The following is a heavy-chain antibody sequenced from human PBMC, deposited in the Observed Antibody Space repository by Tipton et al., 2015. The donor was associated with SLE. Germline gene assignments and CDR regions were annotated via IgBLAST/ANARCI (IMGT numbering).Heavy chain of an antibody. CDR3: AREYQLTLGTCYYYYMVI. J-gene: IGHJ6*03. V-gene: IGHV4-61*02. CDR1: GDSISSTSYY. CDR2: IYTNESS. Sequence: TLSLTCSVSGDSISSTSYYWTWIGQPAGKGLEWIGRIYTNESSNSNPSLKSRVTISVETSKNQFSIKLSSVTASDTAVYYRAREYQLTLGTCYYYYMVIWGKGTTVNVSS. D-gene: IGHD2-2*01.